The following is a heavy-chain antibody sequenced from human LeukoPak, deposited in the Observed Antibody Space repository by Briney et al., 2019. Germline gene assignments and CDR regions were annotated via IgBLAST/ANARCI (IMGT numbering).Heavy chain of an antibody. CDR2: IYSGGST. V-gene: IGHV3-53*01. CDR3: ARAWETELYY. CDR1: GFTVSSNY. Sequence: GGSLRLSCAASGFTVSSNYMSWVRQAPGKGLEWVSVIYSGGSTYYADSVKGRFTISRDNSKNTLYLQMSSLRAEDTAVYYCARAWETELYYWGQGTLVTVSS. J-gene: IGHJ4*02. D-gene: IGHD1-26*01.